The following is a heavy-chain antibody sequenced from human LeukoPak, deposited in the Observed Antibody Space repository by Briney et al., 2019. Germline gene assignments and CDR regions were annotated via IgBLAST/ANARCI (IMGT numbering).Heavy chain of an antibody. CDR3: ARHEGHSFGYPGGRASYYFDS. V-gene: IGHV3-23*01. Sequence: GGSLRLSCAVSGFTFSSYAMSWVRQAPGKGLQWVSVISASGGSTYYADSVKGRFTISRDNSKNTMYLQMNSLRAEDTAVYYCARHEGHSFGYPGGRASYYFDSWGQGTLVTVSS. CDR2: ISASGGST. J-gene: IGHJ4*02. CDR1: GFTFSSYA. D-gene: IGHD5-18*01.